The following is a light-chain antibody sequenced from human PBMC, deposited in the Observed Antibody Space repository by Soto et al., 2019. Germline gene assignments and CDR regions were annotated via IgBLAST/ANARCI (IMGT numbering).Light chain of an antibody. V-gene: IGLV2-14*01. CDR2: DVS. CDR3: SSYTSSSTPYVV. J-gene: IGLJ2*01. CDR1: SSDVGGYNY. Sequence: QSVLTQPASVSGSPGQSITISCTGTSSDVGGYNYVSWYQQHPGKAPNLMIYDVSNRPSGVSNRFSGSKSGNTASLTISGLQAEDEADYYCSSYTSSSTPYVVFGGGTKLTVL.